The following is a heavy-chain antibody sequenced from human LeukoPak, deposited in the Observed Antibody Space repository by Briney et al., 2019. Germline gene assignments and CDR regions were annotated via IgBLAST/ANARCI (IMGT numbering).Heavy chain of an antibody. Sequence: GGSLRLSCAASGFTFSNYWMHWVRQAPGKGLVWLSRIHSTGSSTSYADSVKGRFTISRDNSENILYLQMSSLRAEDTAVYYCARHCSGVVCDRRPDDAFDIRGQGTLVTVSS. CDR3: ARHCSGVVCDRRPDDAFDI. J-gene: IGHJ3*02. D-gene: IGHD2-15*01. CDR2: IHSTGSST. CDR1: GFTFSNYW. V-gene: IGHV3-74*01.